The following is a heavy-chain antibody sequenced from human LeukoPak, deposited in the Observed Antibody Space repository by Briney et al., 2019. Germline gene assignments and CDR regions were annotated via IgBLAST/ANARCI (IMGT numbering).Heavy chain of an antibody. CDR1: GYTFTSYG. J-gene: IGHJ5*02. CDR2: ISAYNGNT. D-gene: IGHD2-2*01. V-gene: IGHV1-18*01. Sequence: ASVKVSCKASGYTFTSYGISWVRQAPGQGLEWMGWISAYNGNTNYAQKLQGRVTMTTDTSTSTAYMELRSLRSDDTAVYYCARDRPSGLVVPAAKSVPFAPGGQGTLVTVSS. CDR3: ARDRPSGLVVPAAKSVPFAP.